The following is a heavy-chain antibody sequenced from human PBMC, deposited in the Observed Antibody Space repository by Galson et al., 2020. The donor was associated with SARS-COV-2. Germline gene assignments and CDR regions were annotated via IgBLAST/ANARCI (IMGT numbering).Heavy chain of an antibody. CDR1: GFTLSNYD. D-gene: IGHD1-26*01. J-gene: IGHJ4*02. CDR3: AKDLVRARMVGVTEKFDY. CDR2: ISGSGGST. Sequence: GGSLRLSCAASGFTLSNYDMNWVRQAPGMGLEWVSAISGSGGSTYYADSVTGRFTISRDNSKNTLYLQMNSLRAEDTAVYYCAKDLVRARMVGVTEKFDYGGPGTLVTVSS. V-gene: IGHV3-23*01.